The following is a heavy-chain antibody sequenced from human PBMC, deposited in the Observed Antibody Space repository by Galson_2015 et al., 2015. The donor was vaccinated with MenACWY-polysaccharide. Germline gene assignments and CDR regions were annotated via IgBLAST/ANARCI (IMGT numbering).Heavy chain of an antibody. D-gene: IGHD6-19*01. Sequence: SVKVSCKAFGYTFSNYAMHWVRQAPGQRLEWLGWINGGDGESKYSKNFQDRININRETYASKVSMELSSLRSEDTAVYYCARTEAGDFRLDYWGQGTLVTVSS. CDR1: GYTFSNYA. CDR2: INGGDGES. V-gene: IGHV1-3*01. J-gene: IGHJ4*02. CDR3: ARTEAGDFRLDY.